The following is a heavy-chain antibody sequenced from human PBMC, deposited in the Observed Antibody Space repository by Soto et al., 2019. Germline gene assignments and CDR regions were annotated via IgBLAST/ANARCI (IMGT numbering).Heavy chain of an antibody. CDR2: IYHSGST. CDR3: ARVPLL. J-gene: IGHJ4*02. Sequence: SETLSLTCAVSGCSISSGGYSWSWIRQPPGKGLEWIGYIYHSGSTYYNPSLKSRVTISVDWSKNQFSLKLTSVTAADTAVYYCARVPLLCGQGTLVTVSS. V-gene: IGHV4-30-2*01. CDR1: GCSISSGGYS.